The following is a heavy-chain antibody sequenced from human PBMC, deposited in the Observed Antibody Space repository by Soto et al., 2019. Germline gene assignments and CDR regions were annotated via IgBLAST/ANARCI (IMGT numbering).Heavy chain of an antibody. CDR3: ASGGGGDY. V-gene: IGHV3-30-3*01. CDR1: GFTFSSYA. Sequence: QVQLVESGGGVVQPGRSLRLSCAASGFTFSSYAMHWVHQAPGKGLEWVAVISYDGSNKYYADSVKGRFTISGDNSKNTLYLQMNSLRAEDAAVYYCASGGGGDYWGQGTLVTVSS. D-gene: IGHD3-10*01. J-gene: IGHJ4*02. CDR2: ISYDGSNK.